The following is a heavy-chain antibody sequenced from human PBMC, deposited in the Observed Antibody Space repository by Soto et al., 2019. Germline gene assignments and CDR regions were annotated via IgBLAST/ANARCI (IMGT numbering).Heavy chain of an antibody. CDR2: IYYSGST. V-gene: IGHV4-31*03. J-gene: IGHJ4*02. CDR1: GGSINSGAYY. CDR3: ARTVMATITFDS. D-gene: IGHD5-12*01. Sequence: SETLSLSCNVSGGSINSGAYYWSWIRQDSGKGLEWIGYIYYSGSTYNNPSLQSRSIISIDTSQNQLSLKLNSVTAADTAVYYCARTVMATITFDSWGQGALVTVSS.